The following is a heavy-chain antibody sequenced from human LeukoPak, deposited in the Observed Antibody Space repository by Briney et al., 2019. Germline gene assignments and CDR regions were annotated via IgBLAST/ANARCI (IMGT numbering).Heavy chain of an antibody. J-gene: IGHJ4*02. CDR2: ISSSSSYI. CDR3: AREDIAMGKNFDY. D-gene: IGHD5-18*01. V-gene: IGHV3-21*01. Sequence: GGSLRLSCAASGFTFSSYSMNWVRQAPGKGLEWVSSISSSSSYIYYADSVKGRFTISRDNAKNSLYLQMNSLRAEDTAVYYCAREDIAMGKNFDYWGQGTLVTVSS. CDR1: GFTFSSYS.